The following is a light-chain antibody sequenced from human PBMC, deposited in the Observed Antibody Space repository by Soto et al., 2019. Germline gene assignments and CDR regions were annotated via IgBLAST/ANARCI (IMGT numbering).Light chain of an antibody. CDR3: QQSYSTPIT. V-gene: IGKV1-39*01. CDR2: AAS. CDR1: QSISSY. Sequence: DIQMTQSPSSLSASVGDRVTITCRASQSISSYLNWYQQKPGKAPKLLIYAASSLQSGVPSRFSGRGSGTDFTLTISSLRPEDFATYYCQQSYSTPITFGPGTRLEIK. J-gene: IGKJ5*01.